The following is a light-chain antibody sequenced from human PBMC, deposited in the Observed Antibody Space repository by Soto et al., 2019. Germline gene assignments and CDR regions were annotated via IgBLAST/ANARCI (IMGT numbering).Light chain of an antibody. CDR1: SSNIGSNT. V-gene: IGLV1-44*01. Sequence: QSALTQPPSASVTPGQRVTISCSGSSSNIGSNTVNWYQQLPGTAPKLVIHTNDQRPSGVPDRFSGSKSGTSASLAISGLHSEDEADYYCVAWDDSLNGYVVFGGGTKVTVL. J-gene: IGLJ2*01. CDR2: TND. CDR3: VAWDDSLNGYVV.